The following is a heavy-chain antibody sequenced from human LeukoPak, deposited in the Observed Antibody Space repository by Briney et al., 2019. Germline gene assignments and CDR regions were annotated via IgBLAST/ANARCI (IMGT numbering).Heavy chain of an antibody. Sequence: GVLRLSCAASGFTFGNFWMSWVRQAPGKGLEWVANLNEDGSEKYYLDSVRGRFTISRDNARNSLFLLMNSLRADDTAVYYCARDRALHDSRRGYYYTEDDYWGQGTLVTVSS. CDR2: LNEDGSEK. CDR1: GFTFGNFW. V-gene: IGHV3-7*01. J-gene: IGHJ4*02. CDR3: ARDRALHDSRRGYYYTEDDY. D-gene: IGHD3-22*01.